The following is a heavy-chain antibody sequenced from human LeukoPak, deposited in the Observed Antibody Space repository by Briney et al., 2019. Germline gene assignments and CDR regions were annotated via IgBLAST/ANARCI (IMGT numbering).Heavy chain of an antibody. CDR1: GGSISSYY. D-gene: IGHD6-13*01. Sequence: PSETLSLTCTVSGGSISSYYWSWIRQPPGKGLEWIGYIYYSGSTNYNPSLKSRVTISVDTSKNQFSLKLSSVTAADTAVYYCASGRYSSSWSPHYYFDYWGQGTLVTVSS. CDR3: ASGRYSSSWSPHYYFDY. J-gene: IGHJ4*02. CDR2: IYYSGST. V-gene: IGHV4-59*01.